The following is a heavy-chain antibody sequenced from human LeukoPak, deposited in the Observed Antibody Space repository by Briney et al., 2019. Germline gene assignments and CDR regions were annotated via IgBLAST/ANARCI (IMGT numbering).Heavy chain of an antibody. J-gene: IGHJ4*02. V-gene: IGHV3-73*01. D-gene: IGHD2-21*02. Sequence: GGSLRLSCAASGFAFSGSAMHWVRPASGKGLEWVGRIRSRDNSYATAYAASVKGRFTISRDDSKNTAYLQMNSLKTEDTAVYYCTSQKVGTASFDYWGQGTLVTVSS. CDR1: GFAFSGSA. CDR2: IRSRDNSYAT. CDR3: TSQKVGTASFDY.